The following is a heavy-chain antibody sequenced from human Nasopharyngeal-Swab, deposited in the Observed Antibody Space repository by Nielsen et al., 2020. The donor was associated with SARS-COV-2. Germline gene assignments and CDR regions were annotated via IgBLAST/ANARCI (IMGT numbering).Heavy chain of an antibody. CDR1: GYTFTSYG. D-gene: IGHD6-13*01. CDR2: ISADNGNT. Sequence: ASAKVSCKASGYTFTSYGTSLVRQAPGQGLEWMGWISADNGNTNYVQKLQRKVTMTTDTSTSTAYIELTSLRTDDTAVYYCARDHAAGAPDAFDIWGQGTMVTVSS. CDR3: ARDHAAGAPDAFDI. V-gene: IGHV1-18*01. J-gene: IGHJ3*02.